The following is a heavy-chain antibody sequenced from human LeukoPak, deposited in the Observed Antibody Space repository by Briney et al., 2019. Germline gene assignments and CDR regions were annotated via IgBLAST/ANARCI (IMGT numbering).Heavy chain of an antibody. CDR2: INPSGGST. V-gene: IGHV1-46*01. CDR1: AYTFTSYY. J-gene: IGHJ3*02. D-gene: IGHD6-6*01. CDR3: ARGEYISPRSASDI. Sequence: ASVKVSCKASAYTFTSYYIHWVRQAPGQGLEWMGIINPSGGSTTYAQKFQGRVTMTRDMSTSTVYMELSSLRSEDTAVFYCARGEYISPRSASDIWGQGTMVTVSS.